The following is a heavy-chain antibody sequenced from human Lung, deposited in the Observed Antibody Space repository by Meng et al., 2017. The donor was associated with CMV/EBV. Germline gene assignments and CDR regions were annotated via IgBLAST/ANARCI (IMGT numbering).Heavy chain of an antibody. V-gene: IGHV3-9*03. D-gene: IGHD4-23*01. Sequence: GGSLRLXCAASGFTFDDYAMHWVRQAPGKGLEWVSGISWNSGSIGYADSVKGRFTISRDNAKNSLYLQMNSLRAEDMALYYCAKGLYGGNSGGFDYWDQGTXVTVSS. CDR1: GFTFDDYA. CDR3: AKGLYGGNSGGFDY. J-gene: IGHJ4*02. CDR2: ISWNSGSI.